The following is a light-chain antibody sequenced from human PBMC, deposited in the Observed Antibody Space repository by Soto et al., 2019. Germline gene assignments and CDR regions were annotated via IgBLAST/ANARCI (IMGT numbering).Light chain of an antibody. J-gene: IGKJ5*01. V-gene: IGKV3-20*01. CDR3: QQYGYSPIT. Sequence: EVVLTQSPGTLSLSLGERTTLSCRASQSIARSYLAWYQHKPGQAPRLLIYDASTRATGIPDRFSGSGSETDFHLTISRLEPEAFAVFYCQQYGYSPITFGQGTRLEI. CDR2: DAS. CDR1: QSIARSY.